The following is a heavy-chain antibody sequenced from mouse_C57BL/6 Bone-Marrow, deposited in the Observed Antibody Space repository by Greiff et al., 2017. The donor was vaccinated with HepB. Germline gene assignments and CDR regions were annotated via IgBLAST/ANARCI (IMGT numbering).Heavy chain of an antibody. D-gene: IGHD2-10*01. J-gene: IGHJ2*01. CDR1: GYTFTDYY. CDR3: ARSGGLLGDY. Sequence: VQLQQSGPELVKPGASVKISCKASGYTFTDYYMNWVKQSHGKSLEWIGDINPNNGGTSYNQKFKGKATLTVDKSSSTAYMELRSLTSEDSAVYYCARSGGLLGDYWGQGTTLTVSS. CDR2: INPNNGGT. V-gene: IGHV1-26*01.